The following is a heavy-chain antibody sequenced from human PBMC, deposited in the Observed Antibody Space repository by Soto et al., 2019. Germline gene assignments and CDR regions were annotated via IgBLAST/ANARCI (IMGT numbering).Heavy chain of an antibody. V-gene: IGHV1-18*04. CDR3: ARVGLRGERYFDY. J-gene: IGHJ4*02. CDR1: AYPFTSTG. Sequence: AGGNVSCKGAAYPFTSTGISWLRQAPGPGLELMGWISSYNGNTNYAQKLQVRVTMTTDTSTSTAYMELRSLRSDDTAVYYCARVGLRGERYFDYWGQGTLVTVSS. D-gene: IGHD4-17*01. CDR2: ISSYNGNT.